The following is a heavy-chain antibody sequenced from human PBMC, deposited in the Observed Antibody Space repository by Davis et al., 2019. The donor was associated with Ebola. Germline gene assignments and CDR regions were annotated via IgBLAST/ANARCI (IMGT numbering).Heavy chain of an antibody. CDR3: ARDLRAKIFGVVIMY. Sequence: PGGSLRLSCVTSEIEMSINAMAWVRQAPGKGLEWVASISGSDGHTDHADAMKGRFTISRDNSKNTLYLQMNSLRAEDTAVYYCARDLRAKIFGVVIMYWGQGTLVTVSS. V-gene: IGHV3-23*01. CDR2: ISGSDGHT. CDR1: EIEMSINA. D-gene: IGHD3-3*01. J-gene: IGHJ4*02.